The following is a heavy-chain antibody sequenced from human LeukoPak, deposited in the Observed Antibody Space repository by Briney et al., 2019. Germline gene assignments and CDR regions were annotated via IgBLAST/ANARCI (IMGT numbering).Heavy chain of an antibody. CDR1: GFTFSDHY. CDR3: ARGYHSFDV. CDR2: TRNKANSYTT. D-gene: IGHD1-26*01. J-gene: IGHJ6*02. Sequence: GGSLRLSCAVTGFTFSDHYMDWVRQAPGKGLEWVGRTRNKANSYTTVYAASVQGRFTVSRDDTKNSLYLQMNSLKTEDTAVYYCARGYHSFDVWGQGTTVTVSS. V-gene: IGHV3-72*01.